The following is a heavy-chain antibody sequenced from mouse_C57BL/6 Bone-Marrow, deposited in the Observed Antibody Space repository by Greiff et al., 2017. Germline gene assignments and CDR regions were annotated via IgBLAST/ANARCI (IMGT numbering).Heavy chain of an antibody. D-gene: IGHD2-3*01. V-gene: IGHV1-55*01. Sequence: VQLQQPGAELVKPGASVKMSCKASGYTFTSYWITWVKQRPGQGLEWIGDIYPGSGSTNYNEKFKGKATLTVDTSSSTAYMQLSSLTSEDSAVYYCARRDGYYGAMDDWGKGTSVTVSS. CDR2: IYPGSGST. CDR1: GYTFTSYW. CDR3: ARRDGYYGAMDD. J-gene: IGHJ4*01.